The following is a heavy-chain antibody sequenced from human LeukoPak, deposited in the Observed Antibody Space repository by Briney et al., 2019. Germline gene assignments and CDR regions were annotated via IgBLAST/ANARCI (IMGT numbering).Heavy chain of an antibody. J-gene: IGHJ4*02. V-gene: IGHV3-23*01. Sequence: GFLRLSCAAFGFTFSNFAMGWVRQAPGKGLGWVSAFSGSGGSTYYADSVKGRFTISRDNSKNTLYLQMNSLRAEDTAVYYCAKDHRPGIAAAGTGGFDYWGQGTLVTVSS. CDR3: AKDHRPGIAAAGTGGFDY. CDR2: FSGSGGST. CDR1: GFTFSNFA. D-gene: IGHD6-13*01.